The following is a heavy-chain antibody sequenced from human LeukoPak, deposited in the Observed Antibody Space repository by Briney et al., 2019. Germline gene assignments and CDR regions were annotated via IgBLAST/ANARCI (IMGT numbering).Heavy chain of an antibody. CDR3: ARGEGGGRYDFWSGYSTYYFDY. D-gene: IGHD3-3*01. Sequence: PSETLSLTCTVSGGSISSGDYYWSWIRQPPGKGLEWIGYIYYSGSTYYNPSLKSRFTISVDTSKNQFSLKLSSVTAADTGVYYWARGEGGGRYDFWSGYSTYYFDYWGQGTLVTVSS. V-gene: IGHV4-30-4*08. CDR2: IYYSGST. J-gene: IGHJ4*02. CDR1: GGSISSGDYY.